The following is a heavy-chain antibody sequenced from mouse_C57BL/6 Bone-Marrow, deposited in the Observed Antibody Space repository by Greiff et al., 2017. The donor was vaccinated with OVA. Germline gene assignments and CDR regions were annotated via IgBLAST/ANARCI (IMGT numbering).Heavy chain of an antibody. CDR1: GYSFTGYY. D-gene: IGHD1-1*01. V-gene: IGHV1-31*01. Sequence: EVQLQQSGPELVKPGASVKISCKASGYSFTGYYMHWVKQSHGNILDWIGYIYPYNGVSSYNQKFKGKATLTVDKSSSTAYMELRSLTSEDSAVYYCASRTTVVASYYFDYWGQGTTLTVSS. CDR2: IYPYNGVS. J-gene: IGHJ2*01. CDR3: ASRTTVVASYYFDY.